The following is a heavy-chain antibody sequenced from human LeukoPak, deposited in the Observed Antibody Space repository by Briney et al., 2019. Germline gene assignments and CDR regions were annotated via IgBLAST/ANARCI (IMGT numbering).Heavy chain of an antibody. CDR2: IYTSGST. CDR1: GGAFSGYF. D-gene: IGHD6-13*01. V-gene: IGHV4-59*10. J-gene: IGHJ4*02. CDR3: ARSDLAAPASFDY. Sequence: SETPSLTCAVYGGAFSGYFWGWDRQPARKGMEWIGRIYTSGSTNYNPSLKSRVTMSVDTSKNQFSLKLSSVTAADTAVYYCARSDLAAPASFDYWGQGTLVTVSS.